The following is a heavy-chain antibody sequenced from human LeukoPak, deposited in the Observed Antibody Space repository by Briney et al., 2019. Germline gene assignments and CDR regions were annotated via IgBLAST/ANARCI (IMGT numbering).Heavy chain of an antibody. CDR3: ARARSSWYPGDAFDI. J-gene: IGHJ3*02. D-gene: IGHD6-13*01. CDR1: GGSISSSSYY. CDR2: IYYSGST. V-gene: IGHV4-39*07. Sequence: PSETLSLTCTVSGGSISSSSYYWGWIRQPPGKGLEWIGSIYYSGSTYYNPSLKSRVTISVDTSKNQFSLKLSSVTAADTAVYYCARARSSWYPGDAFDIWGQGTMVTVSS.